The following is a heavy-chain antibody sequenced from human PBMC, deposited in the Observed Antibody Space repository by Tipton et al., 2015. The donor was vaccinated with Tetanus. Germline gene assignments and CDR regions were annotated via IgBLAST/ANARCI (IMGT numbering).Heavy chain of an antibody. V-gene: IGHV3-64*04. J-gene: IGHJ4*02. D-gene: IGHD3-22*01. CDR3: AKSNYYDTSGRPTGCFDY. CDR2: ISSNGGST. CDR1: GFTFSSYV. Sequence: SLRLSCAASGFTFSSYVMHWVRQAPGKGLEYVSTISSNGGSTYYADSVKGRFTISRDNPRNTLYLEMNSLRADDTAIYYCAKSNYYDTSGRPTGCFDYWGRGTLVTVSS.